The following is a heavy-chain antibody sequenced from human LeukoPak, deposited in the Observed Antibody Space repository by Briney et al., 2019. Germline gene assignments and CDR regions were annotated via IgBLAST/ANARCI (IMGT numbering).Heavy chain of an antibody. CDR3: AKAPRMVTNDAFDI. CDR1: GFTFDDYA. V-gene: IGHV3-9*01. D-gene: IGHD2-21*02. Sequence: GGSLRLSCAASGFTFDDYAMHWVRQAPGKGLEWVSGISWNSGSIGYADSVKGRFTISRDNAKNSLYLQMNSLRAEDTALYYCAKAPRMVTNDAFDIWGQGTMVTVSS. J-gene: IGHJ3*02. CDR2: ISWNSGSI.